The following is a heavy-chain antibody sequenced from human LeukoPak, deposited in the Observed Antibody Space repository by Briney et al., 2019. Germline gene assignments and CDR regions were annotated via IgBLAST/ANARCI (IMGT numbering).Heavy chain of an antibody. Sequence: PSETLSLTCTVSGGSISSYYWSWIRQPPGKGLEWIGYIYYSGSTNYNPSLKSRVTISVDTSKNQFSLKLSSVTAADTAVYYCARESRAVAGKGDYWGQGTLVTVSS. CDR1: GGSISSYY. J-gene: IGHJ4*02. V-gene: IGHV4-59*12. CDR2: IYYSGST. CDR3: ARESRAVAGKGDY. D-gene: IGHD6-19*01.